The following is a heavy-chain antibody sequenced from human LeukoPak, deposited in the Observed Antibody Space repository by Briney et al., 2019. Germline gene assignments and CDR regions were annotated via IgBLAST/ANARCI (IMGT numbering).Heavy chain of an antibody. CDR2: IKSKADGGTT. J-gene: IGHJ4*02. CDR3: ATGGLRYDY. CDR1: GITFSNAW. V-gene: IGHV3-15*01. Sequence: GGSLRHSCAASGITFSNAWMSWVRQAPGKGLEWVGRIKSKADGGTTDYATPVKGRFTISRDDSKNTLYLQMNSLKTDDTAVYYCATGGLRYDYWGQGTLVTVSS. D-gene: IGHD4-17*01.